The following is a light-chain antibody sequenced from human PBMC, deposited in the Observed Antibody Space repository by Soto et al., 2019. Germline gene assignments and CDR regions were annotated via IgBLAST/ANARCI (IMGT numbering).Light chain of an antibody. Sequence: EIVLTQSPCTLSLYPGERATLSCRASQSVDNHYIAWFQQKPGQAPRLLIYGTSTRPPGIPDRFSGSGSGTDFTLTISRLEPEDFAVYYCQHYGRSPPWTFGQGTKVDI. J-gene: IGKJ1*01. CDR3: QHYGRSPPWT. V-gene: IGKV3-20*01. CDR2: GTS. CDR1: QSVDNHY.